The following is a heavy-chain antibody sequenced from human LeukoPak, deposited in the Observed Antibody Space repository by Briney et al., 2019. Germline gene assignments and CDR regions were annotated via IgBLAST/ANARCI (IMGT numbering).Heavy chain of an antibody. D-gene: IGHD1-26*01. CDR1: GGTFSSYA. V-gene: IGHV1-69*04. J-gene: IGHJ4*02. CDR2: IIPILGIA. Sequence: SVKVSCKASGGTFSSYAISWVRQAPGQGLEWMGRIIPILGIANYAQKFQGRVTITADKSTSTAYMELSSLRPEDTAVYYCARDEWELPTAPFDYWGQGTLVTVSS. CDR3: ARDEWELPTAPFDY.